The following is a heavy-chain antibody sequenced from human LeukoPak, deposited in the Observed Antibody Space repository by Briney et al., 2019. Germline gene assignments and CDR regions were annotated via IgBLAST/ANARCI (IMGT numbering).Heavy chain of an antibody. D-gene: IGHD3-10*01. CDR2: IGGNGDST. V-gene: IGHV3-64*01. CDR3: VRGVYAPGGQPFDY. CDR1: GFTFSDFS. Sequence: GGSLRLSCVASGFTFSDFSMHWVRQAPGKGLEYVSGIGGNGDSTYYTTSVKGRFTISRDNSKNMLYLQMGRLRAEDLAFYFCVRGVYAPGGQPFDYWGQGTLVTVSS. J-gene: IGHJ4*02.